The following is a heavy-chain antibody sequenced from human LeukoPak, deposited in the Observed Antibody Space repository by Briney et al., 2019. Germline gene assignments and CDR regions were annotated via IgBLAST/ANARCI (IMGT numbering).Heavy chain of an antibody. Sequence: PSETLSLTCTASGGSISSSSYYWGWIRQPPGKGLEWIGSIYYSGSTYYNPSLKSRVTISVDTSKNQFSLKLSSVTAADTAVYYCARSSDGSWFDPWGQGTLVTVSS. J-gene: IGHJ5*02. CDR3: ARSSDGSWFDP. CDR2: IYYSGST. D-gene: IGHD1-1*01. CDR1: GGSISSSSYY. V-gene: IGHV4-39*01.